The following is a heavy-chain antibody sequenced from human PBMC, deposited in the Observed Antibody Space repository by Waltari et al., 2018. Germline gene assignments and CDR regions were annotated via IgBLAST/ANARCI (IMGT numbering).Heavy chain of an antibody. CDR2: MYSRGST. V-gene: IGHV4-39*01. D-gene: IGHD2-15*01. J-gene: IGHJ4*02. Sequence: QLQLQESGPGLVKASETLSLTCTVSGDSISSSSYYWGWVRQPPGKGREWIGNMYSRGSTYTHPSLKSRVTISGDTSKSQFSLKLSSVTAADTSMYYCVRHARTTSGGKHFDHWGQGMLVTVSP. CDR3: VRHARTTSGGKHFDH. CDR1: GDSISSSSYY.